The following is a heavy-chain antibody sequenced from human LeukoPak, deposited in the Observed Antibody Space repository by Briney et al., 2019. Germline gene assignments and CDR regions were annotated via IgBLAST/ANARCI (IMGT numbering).Heavy chain of an antibody. CDR1: GFTFSNYW. D-gene: IGHD3-22*01. CDR2: INTDGSST. CDR3: ARGYSYYYDSSGYYYFDY. J-gene: IGHJ4*02. Sequence: GGSLRLSCAASGFTFSNYWMHWVRQAPGKGLVWVSRINTDGSSTNYADSVKGRFTISRDNAKNMVYLQMNSLRAEDTAVYYCARGYSYYYDSSGYYYFDYWGQGTLVTVSS. V-gene: IGHV3-74*01.